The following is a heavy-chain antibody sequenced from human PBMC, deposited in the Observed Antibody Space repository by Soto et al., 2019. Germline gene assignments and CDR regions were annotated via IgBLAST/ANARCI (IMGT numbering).Heavy chain of an antibody. Sequence: QVQLVQSGAEVKKPGSSVKVSCKASGGTFSSYAISWVRQAPGHGLEWMGGIIPIFGTANYAQKFQGRVTITADESTSTAYMELSSLRSEDTAVYYCARGRSSSDRFTYYYYGMDVWGQGTTVTVSS. CDR1: GGTFSSYA. V-gene: IGHV1-69*01. CDR3: ARGRSSSDRFTYYYYGMDV. J-gene: IGHJ6*02. D-gene: IGHD6-13*01. CDR2: IIPIFGTA.